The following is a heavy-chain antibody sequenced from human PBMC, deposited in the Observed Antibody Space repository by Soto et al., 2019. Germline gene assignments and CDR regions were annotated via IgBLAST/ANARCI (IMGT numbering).Heavy chain of an antibody. V-gene: IGHV4-31*03. CDR2: IYYSGST. Sequence: QVQLQESGPGLVKPSQTLSLTCTVSGGSISSGGYYWSWIRQHPGKGLEWIGYIYYSGSTYYKPSLKSRVTISVDTSKNQFSLKLSSVTAADTAVYYCASHVSPPYYYYYMDVWGKGTTVTVSS. CDR1: GGSISSGGYY. D-gene: IGHD3-16*01. J-gene: IGHJ6*03. CDR3: ASHVSPPYYYYYMDV.